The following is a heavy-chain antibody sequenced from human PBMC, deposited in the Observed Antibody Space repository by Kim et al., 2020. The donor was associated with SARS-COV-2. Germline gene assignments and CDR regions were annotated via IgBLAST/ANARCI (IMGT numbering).Heavy chain of an antibody. CDR2: LNAGNGKT. Sequence: ASVKVSCKASGYTFTRNAMHWVRQAPGQRLEWMGWLNAGNGKTNYSQKFQGRVTITRDTSASTAYMELSSLRSEDTAVYYCARELLWYFDLWGRGTLVTV. D-gene: IGHD2-15*01. V-gene: IGHV1-3*01. CDR3: ARELLWYFDL. CDR1: GYTFTRNA. J-gene: IGHJ2*01.